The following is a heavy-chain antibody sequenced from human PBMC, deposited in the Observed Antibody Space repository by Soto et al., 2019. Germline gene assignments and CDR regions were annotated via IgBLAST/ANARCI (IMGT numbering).Heavy chain of an antibody. V-gene: IGHV1-8*01. D-gene: IGHD2-8*01. CDR1: GYSLTDYA. CDR3: ARVYGYYYHYMDV. CDR2: ISPDSGNT. Sequence: QAYLEQSGAEVKKPGASVKVSCKASGYSLTDYAITWVRQASGQGLEYVGWISPDSGNTDYAHKFQGRVTMTSNTSIHTAYMEVSSLRSDDTAVYYSARVYGYYYHYMDVWGKGPTVTVSS. J-gene: IGHJ6*03.